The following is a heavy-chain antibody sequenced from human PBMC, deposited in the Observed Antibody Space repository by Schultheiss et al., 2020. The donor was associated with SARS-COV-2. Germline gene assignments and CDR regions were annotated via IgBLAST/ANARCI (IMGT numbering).Heavy chain of an antibody. CDR1: GFTVSSNE. J-gene: IGHJ6*03. V-gene: IGHV3-38*03. CDR2: IRGGST. D-gene: IGHD6-6*01. Sequence: GGSLRLSCAASGFTVSSNEMSWVRQAPGKGLEWVSSIRGGSTYYADSVKGRFTISRHNSKNTLYLQMNSLRAEDTAVYYCARSGTISSSSGPYYYYYYMDVWGKGTTVTVSS. CDR3: ARSGTISSSSGPYYYYYYMDV.